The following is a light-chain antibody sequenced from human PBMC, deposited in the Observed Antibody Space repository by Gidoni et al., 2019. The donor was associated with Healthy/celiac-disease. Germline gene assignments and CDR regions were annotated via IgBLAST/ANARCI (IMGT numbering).Light chain of an antibody. V-gene: IGKV1-33*01. CDR1: QDISDY. CDR3: QQYDNLPT. Sequence: DIQMNQSPSSLSASVGDRVTITCQASQDISDYLNWYTQKPGKAPKLLFYDASNLETGVPSRFSGSGSGTDFTSTISSLQPEDIATYYCQQYDNLPTFGPGTKVDIK. J-gene: IGKJ3*01. CDR2: DAS.